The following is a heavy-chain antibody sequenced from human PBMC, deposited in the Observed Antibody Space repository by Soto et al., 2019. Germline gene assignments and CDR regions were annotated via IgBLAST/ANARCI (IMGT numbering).Heavy chain of an antibody. CDR3: AHRHDYGSGLVFFDY. CDR2: IYWDDTK. V-gene: IGHV2-5*02. Sequence: QITLKESGPALVKPTQTLTLTCTFSGFSFTSGVVGVGWIRQPPGKALEWLALIYWDDTKRYSPSLKSRLTISKDTSKNEVVITMTNKAPADTATYYCAHRHDYGSGLVFFDYWGQGNLVTVTS. D-gene: IGHD3-10*01. J-gene: IGHJ4*02. CDR1: GFSFTSGVVG.